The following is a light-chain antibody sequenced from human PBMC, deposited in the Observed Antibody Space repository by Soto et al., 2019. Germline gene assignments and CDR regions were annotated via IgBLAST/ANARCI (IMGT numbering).Light chain of an antibody. CDR3: KQFSSYPLT. J-gene: IGKJ4*01. Sequence: ELVLKKSPATLSLSPGARATLSGRASQSVSSYLAWYQQKPGQAHKLLIYDASNRATGIPARFSGSGSGTGFTLTISRLEPEEFAVYYCKQFSSYPLTVGGGTKVDI. CDR2: DAS. V-gene: IGKV3-11*01. CDR1: QSVSSY.